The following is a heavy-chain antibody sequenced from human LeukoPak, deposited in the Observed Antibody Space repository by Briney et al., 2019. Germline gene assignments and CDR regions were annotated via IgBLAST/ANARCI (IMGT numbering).Heavy chain of an antibody. CDR1: GYTFTGYY. CDR3: ARLTAQWLGYEYYYYGMDV. J-gene: IGHJ6*02. D-gene: IGHD6-19*01. Sequence: ASVKVSCKASGYTFTGYYMHWVRQAPGQGLEWMGWINPNSGGTNYAQKFQGRVTMTRDTSISTAYMELSRLRSDDTAVYYCARLTAQWLGYEYYYYGMDVWGQGTTVTVSS. CDR2: INPNSGGT. V-gene: IGHV1-2*02.